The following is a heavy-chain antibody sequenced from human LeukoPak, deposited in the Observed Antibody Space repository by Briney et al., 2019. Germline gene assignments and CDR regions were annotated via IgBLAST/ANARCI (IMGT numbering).Heavy chain of an antibody. J-gene: IGHJ6*04. Sequence: PGGSLRLSCAASGFTFSSYEMNWVRQAPGKGLEWVSYISSSGSTIYYADSVKGRFTISRDNAKNSLYLQMNSLRAGDTAVYYCARGNPVQQWLVPYYYYGMDVWGKGTTVTVSS. D-gene: IGHD6-19*01. CDR2: ISSSGSTI. V-gene: IGHV3-48*03. CDR1: GFTFSSYE. CDR3: ARGNPVQQWLVPYYYYGMDV.